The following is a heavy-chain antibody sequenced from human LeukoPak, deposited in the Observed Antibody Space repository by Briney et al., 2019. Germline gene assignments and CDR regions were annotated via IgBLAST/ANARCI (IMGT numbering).Heavy chain of an antibody. CDR3: ARRGYGSGSYEYYYYYYMDV. Sequence: GGSLRLSCAASGFTVSSSYMSWVRQAPGKGLEWVAVISYDGSNKYYADSVKGRFTISRDNSKNSLYLQMNSLRAEDTALYHCARRGYGSGSYEYYYYYYMDVWGKGTTVTVSS. CDR2: ISYDGSNK. CDR1: GFTVSSSY. V-gene: IGHV3-30*03. D-gene: IGHD3-10*01. J-gene: IGHJ6*03.